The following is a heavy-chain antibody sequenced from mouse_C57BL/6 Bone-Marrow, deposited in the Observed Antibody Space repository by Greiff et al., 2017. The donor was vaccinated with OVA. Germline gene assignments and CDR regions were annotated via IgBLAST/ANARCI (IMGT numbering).Heavy chain of an antibody. CDR3: TTCLWDVGGFAY. V-gene: IGHV14-4*01. Sequence: VQLQQSGAELVKPGASVKLSCTASGFTFRSYCMPWVHQTPEQGLEWIGWIGPDGGDTEYAAKVQGKSTITADKSSNTPYLQMSSLTSEDTAVDYCTTCLWDVGGFAYWGQGTLVTVSA. J-gene: IGHJ3*01. CDR1: GFTFRSYC. D-gene: IGHD4-1*01. CDR2: IGPDGGDT.